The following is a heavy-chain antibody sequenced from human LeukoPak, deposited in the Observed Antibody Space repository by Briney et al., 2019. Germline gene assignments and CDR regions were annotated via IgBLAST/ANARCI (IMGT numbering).Heavy chain of an antibody. CDR3: ARGTYDILTGYSIFPFHY. CDR1: GGTFSSYA. J-gene: IGHJ4*02. V-gene: IGHV1-69*13. D-gene: IGHD3-9*01. Sequence: ASVKVSCKACGGTFSSYAISWVRQAPGQGLEWMGGIIPIFGTANYAQKFQGRVTITADESTSTAYMELSSLRSGDTAVYYCARGTYDILTGYSIFPFHYWGQGTQVTVSS. CDR2: IIPIFGTA.